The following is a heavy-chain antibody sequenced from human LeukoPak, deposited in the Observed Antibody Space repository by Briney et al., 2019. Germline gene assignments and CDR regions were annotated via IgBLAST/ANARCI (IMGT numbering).Heavy chain of an antibody. D-gene: IGHD3-22*01. CDR2: INIDGSST. V-gene: IGHV3-74*01. Sequence: GGSLRLSCAASGFTFSSYWMHWVRQAPGKGLVWVSRINIDGSSTSYADSVKGRFPILRDNAKNTVYLQMNSLRAEDTAVYYCARGGPLYYDSSGYYNYLDYWGQGTLVTVSS. J-gene: IGHJ4*02. CDR1: GFTFSSYW. CDR3: ARGGPLYYDSSGYYNYLDY.